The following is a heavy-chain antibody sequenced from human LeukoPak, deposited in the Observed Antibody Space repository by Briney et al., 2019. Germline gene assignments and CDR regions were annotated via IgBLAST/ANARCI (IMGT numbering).Heavy chain of an antibody. J-gene: IGHJ6*03. Sequence: GGSLRLSCAASGFTFSSYAMHWVRQAPGKGLEWVAVISYDGSNKYYADSVKGRFTISRDNSKNTLYLQMNSLRAEDKAVYYCARGRLGEYYYYYYMDVWGKGTTVTVSS. D-gene: IGHD3-16*01. CDR2: ISYDGSNK. V-gene: IGHV3-30*01. CDR1: GFTFSSYA. CDR3: ARGRLGEYYYYYYMDV.